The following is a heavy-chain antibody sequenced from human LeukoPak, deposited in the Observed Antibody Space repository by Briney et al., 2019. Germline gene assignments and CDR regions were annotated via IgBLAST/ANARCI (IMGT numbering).Heavy chain of an antibody. J-gene: IGHJ4*02. CDR1: GGTFSSYA. CDR2: IIPIFGTA. V-gene: IGHV1-69*13. Sequence: SVKVSCKASGGTFSSYAISWVRQAPGQGLEWMGGIIPIFGTANYAQKFQGRVTITADESTSTAYMELSSLRSEDTAVYYCARDRGWVRQAGPSDYWGQGTLVTVSS. CDR3: ARDRGWVRQAGPSDY. D-gene: IGHD3-10*01.